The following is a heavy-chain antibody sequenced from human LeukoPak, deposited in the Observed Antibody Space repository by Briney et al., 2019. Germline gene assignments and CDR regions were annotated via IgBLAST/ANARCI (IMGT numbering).Heavy chain of an antibody. D-gene: IGHD2-2*02. V-gene: IGHV1-8*03. CDR1: GYTFTSDD. CDR2: MNPNSGNT. J-gene: IGHJ5*02. CDR3: ARVHRRCSSTSCYRAAWFDP. Sequence: ASVKVSCKASGYTFTSDDINWVRQATGQGLEWMGWMNPNSGNTGHAQKFQGRVTITRNTSISTAYMELSSLTSEDTAAYYCARVHRRCSSTSCYRAAWFDPWGQGTLVTVSS.